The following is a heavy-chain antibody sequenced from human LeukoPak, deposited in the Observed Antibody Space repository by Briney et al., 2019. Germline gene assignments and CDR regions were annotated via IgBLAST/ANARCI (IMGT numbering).Heavy chain of an antibody. Sequence: GGSLRLSCAAAGFTFSSYWMHWVRQAPGEGLVWVSRINSDGSSTSYADFVKGRFTISRDNAKNTLYLQMNSLRAEDTAVYYCAKDLVGALLDYWGQGTLVTVSS. V-gene: IGHV3-74*01. CDR1: GFTFSSYW. J-gene: IGHJ4*02. CDR3: AKDLVGALLDY. CDR2: INSDGSST. D-gene: IGHD1-26*01.